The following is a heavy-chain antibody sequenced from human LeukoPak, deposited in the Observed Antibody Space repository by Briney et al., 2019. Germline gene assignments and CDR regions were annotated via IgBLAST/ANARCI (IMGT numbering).Heavy chain of an antibody. CDR2: INPNSGGT. Sequence: ASVKVSCKASEYTFTGYYMHWVRQAPGQGLEWMGWINPNSGGTNYAQKFQGRVTMTRDTSISTAYMELSRLRSDDTAVYYCARAGERWIAVAKLDYWGQGTLVTVSS. CDR1: EYTFTGYY. D-gene: IGHD6-19*01. V-gene: IGHV1-2*02. J-gene: IGHJ4*02. CDR3: ARAGERWIAVAKLDY.